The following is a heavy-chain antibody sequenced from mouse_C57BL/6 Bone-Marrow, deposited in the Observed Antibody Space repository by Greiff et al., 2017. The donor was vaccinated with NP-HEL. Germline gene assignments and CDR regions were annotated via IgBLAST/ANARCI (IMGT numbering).Heavy chain of an antibody. CDR2: IYPGDGDT. J-gene: IGHJ3*01. Sequence: VQLQQSGPELVKPGASVKISCKASGYAFSSSWMNWVKQRPGKGLEWIGRIYPGDGDTNYNGKFKGKATLTADKSSSTAYMQLSSLTSEDSAVYFCANWDLFAYWGQGTLVTVSA. CDR1: GYAFSSSW. CDR3: ANWDLFAY. D-gene: IGHD4-1*01. V-gene: IGHV1-82*01.